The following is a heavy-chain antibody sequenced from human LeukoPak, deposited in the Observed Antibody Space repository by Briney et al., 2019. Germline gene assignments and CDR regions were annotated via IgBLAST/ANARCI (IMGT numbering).Heavy chain of an antibody. D-gene: IGHD3-3*01. Sequence: GGSLRLSCAASGFTFSNAWMSWVRQAPGKGLEWVGRIKSKANGGTTDYAAPVKGRFTISRDDSKDTLFRQMNSLKTEDTAVYYCTTDGYYDTPFDYWGQGTLVTVSS. CDR1: GFTFSNAW. V-gene: IGHV3-15*01. CDR3: TTDGYYDTPFDY. J-gene: IGHJ4*02. CDR2: IKSKANGGTT.